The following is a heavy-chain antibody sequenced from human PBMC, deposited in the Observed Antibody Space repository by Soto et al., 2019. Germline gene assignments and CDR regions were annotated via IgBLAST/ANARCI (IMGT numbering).Heavy chain of an antibody. CDR3: ARDIRGYSRAFDY. CDR2: ISSSGST. Sequence: SETLSLTCTVSGDSVSSDSCYWTWIRQPPGKGLEWIGYISSSGSTKYNPSLKSRVTISLDTSSNQFSLELTSVTAADTAIYYCARDIRGYSRAFDYWGQGTPVA. CDR1: GDSVSSDSCY. D-gene: IGHD5-18*01. J-gene: IGHJ4*02. V-gene: IGHV4-61*01.